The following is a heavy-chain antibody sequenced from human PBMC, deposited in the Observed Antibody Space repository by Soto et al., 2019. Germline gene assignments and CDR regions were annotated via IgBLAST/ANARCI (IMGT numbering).Heavy chain of an antibody. CDR1: GGSISSYY. Sequence: PSETVSLTCTVSGGSISSYYWGWIRQPPGKGLEWIGYIYYSGSTNYNPSLKSRVTISVDTSKNQFSLKLSSVTAADTAVYYCARDLHSSGYYRKWFDPWGQGTLATVSS. CDR2: IYYSGST. D-gene: IGHD3-22*01. J-gene: IGHJ5*02. CDR3: ARDLHSSGYYRKWFDP. V-gene: IGHV4-59*01.